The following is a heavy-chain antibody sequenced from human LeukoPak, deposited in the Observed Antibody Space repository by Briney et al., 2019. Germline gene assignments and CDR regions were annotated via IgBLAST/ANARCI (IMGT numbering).Heavy chain of an antibody. D-gene: IGHD3-10*01. CDR1: GFIFSSYS. CDR3: ARDFLLGSDLTPPFDP. Sequence: GGSLRLSCAASGFIFSSYSMNWVRQAPGKGLEWVSYISSSSSTIYYADSVKGRFTISRDNAKNSLYLQTNSLRAEDTAVYYCARDFLLGSDLTPPFDPWGQGTLVTVSS. CDR2: ISSSSSTI. V-gene: IGHV3-48*01. J-gene: IGHJ5*02.